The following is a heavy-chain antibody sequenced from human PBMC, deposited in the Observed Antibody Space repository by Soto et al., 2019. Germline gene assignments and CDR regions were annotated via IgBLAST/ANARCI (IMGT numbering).Heavy chain of an antibody. CDR3: AKGVLSFHYGMEV. CDR2: ISSTAGRTS. D-gene: IGHD3-10*01. V-gene: IGHV3-23*01. CDR1: GFTFNTYP. J-gene: IGHJ6*02. Sequence: GGSLRLSCATSGFTFNTYPMTWARRAPGKGLEWVSSISSTAGRTSSYADSVKGRFAISRDFSDNTVYLQMNNLRVDDTAVYFCAKGVLSFHYGMEVWGQGTTVTVSS.